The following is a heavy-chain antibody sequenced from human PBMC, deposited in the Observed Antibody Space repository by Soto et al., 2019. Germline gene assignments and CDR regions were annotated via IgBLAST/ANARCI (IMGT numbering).Heavy chain of an antibody. J-gene: IGHJ3*02. CDR3: ARNEAVMTGYAFDI. V-gene: IGHV4-39*01. CDR1: GGSISSSSYY. D-gene: IGHD2-21*01. CDR2: IYYSGST. Sequence: QLQLQESGPGLVKPSETLSLTCTVSGGSISSSSYYWGWIRQPPGKGLEWIGRIYYSGSTYYNPSLKSRVTSSVDTSKNQISLKLSSVTATDTAVYYCARNEAVMTGYAFDIWGQGTMVTVSS.